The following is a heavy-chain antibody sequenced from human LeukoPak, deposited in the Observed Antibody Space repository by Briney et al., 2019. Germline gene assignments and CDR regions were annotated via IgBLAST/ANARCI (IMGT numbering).Heavy chain of an antibody. V-gene: IGHV4-34*01. J-gene: IGHJ6*03. CDR3: ARLGGYPWYYYYYMDV. CDR1: GGSFSGYY. Sequence: PSETLSLTCAVYGGSFSGYYWSWIRRPPGKGLEWIGEINHSGSTNYNPSLKSRVTISVDTSKNQFSLRLSSVTAADTAVYYCARLGGYPWYYYYYMDVWGKGTTVTVSS. CDR2: INHSGST. D-gene: IGHD3-22*01.